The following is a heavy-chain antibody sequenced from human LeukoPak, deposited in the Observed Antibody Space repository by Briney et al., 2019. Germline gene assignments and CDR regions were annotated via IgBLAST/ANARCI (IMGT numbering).Heavy chain of an antibody. D-gene: IGHD2-21*02. CDR1: GGPISIYY. V-gene: IGHV4-59*01. CDR3: AREAYCGGDCYSYYFDY. CDR2: IYYSGST. Sequence: SETLSLTCTVSGGPISIYYWSWIRQPPGKGLEWIGYIYYSGSTNYNPSLKSRVTISVDTSKNQFSLKLSSVTAADTAVYYCAREAYCGGDCYSYYFDYWGQGTLVTVSS. J-gene: IGHJ4*02.